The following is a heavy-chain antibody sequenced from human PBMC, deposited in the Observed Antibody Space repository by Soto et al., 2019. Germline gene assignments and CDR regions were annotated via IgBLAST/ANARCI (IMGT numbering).Heavy chain of an antibody. CDR3: ARADGYGDYVLDY. CDR2: ISSSSSYI. J-gene: IGHJ4*01. CDR1: GFTFSSYS. D-gene: IGHD4-17*01. Sequence: GGSLRLSCAASGFTFSSYSMNWVRQAPGKGLEWVSSISSSSSYIYYADSVKGRFTISRDNAKNSLYLQMNSLRAEDTAVYYCARADGYGDYVLDYWGHGTLVTVSS. V-gene: IGHV3-21*01.